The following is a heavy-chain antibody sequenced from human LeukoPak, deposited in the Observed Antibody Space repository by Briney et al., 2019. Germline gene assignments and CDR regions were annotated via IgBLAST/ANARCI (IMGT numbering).Heavy chain of an antibody. CDR1: GFIFSSYG. Sequence: GGSLRLSCAASGFIFSSYGMHWVRQAPGKGLEWVTFIRYDGSNKYYADSVKGRFTISRDNSKNTLYLQMNSLRAEDTAVYYCAKVDPMGAHRPFDYWGQGTLVTVSS. CDR2: IRYDGSNK. D-gene: IGHD1-26*01. V-gene: IGHV3-30*02. CDR3: AKVDPMGAHRPFDY. J-gene: IGHJ4*02.